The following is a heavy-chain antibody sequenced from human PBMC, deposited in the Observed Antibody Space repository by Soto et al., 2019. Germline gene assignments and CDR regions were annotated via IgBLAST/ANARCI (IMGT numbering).Heavy chain of an antibody. Sequence: SVKVSCKASGGTFSSYAISWVRQAPGQGLEWMGGIIPIFGTANYAQKFQGRVTITADESTSTAYMELSSLRSEDTAVYYCAADDILTGYYYYYYGMDVWGQGTTVTVS. V-gene: IGHV1-69*13. D-gene: IGHD3-9*01. CDR3: AADDILTGYYYYYYGMDV. CDR2: IIPIFGTA. CDR1: GGTFSSYA. J-gene: IGHJ6*02.